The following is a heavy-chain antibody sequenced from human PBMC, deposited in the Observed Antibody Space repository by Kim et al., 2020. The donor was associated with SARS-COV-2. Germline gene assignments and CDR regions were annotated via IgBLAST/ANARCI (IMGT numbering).Heavy chain of an antibody. Sequence: YYADSVKGRFTISRDNSENTLYLQMNSLRAEDTAVYYCARAVVTGYYLDVWGQGTLVTVSS. D-gene: IGHD7-27*01. CDR3: ARAVVTGYYLDV. V-gene: IGHV3-30*03. J-gene: IGHJ4*02.